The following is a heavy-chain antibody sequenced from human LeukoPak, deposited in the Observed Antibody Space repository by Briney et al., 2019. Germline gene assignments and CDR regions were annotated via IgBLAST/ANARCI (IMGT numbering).Heavy chain of an antibody. CDR3: AKDKNDSSGYSRTDY. J-gene: IGHJ4*02. CDR1: GFTFDDYA. D-gene: IGHD3-22*01. Sequence: GGSLRLSCAASGFTFDDYAMHWVRQVPGKGLEWVSGISWNSGSIGYADSVKGRFTISRDNAKNSLYLQMNSLRAEDTALYYCAKDKNDSSGYSRTDYWGQGTLVTVSS. V-gene: IGHV3-9*01. CDR2: ISWNSGSI.